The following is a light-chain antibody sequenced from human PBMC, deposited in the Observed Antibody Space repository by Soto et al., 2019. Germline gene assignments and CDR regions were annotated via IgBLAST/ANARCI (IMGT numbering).Light chain of an antibody. CDR3: QQYGSSPIT. J-gene: IGKJ5*01. Sequence: ENVLTQSPGTLSLSPGESATLSCRASQSVSSNLLAWYQQQPGQAPRLLIYGASSRATGITDRFSGSGSGTDFTLTISRLEPEDFAVYYCQQYGSSPITFGQGTRLEIK. CDR2: GAS. CDR1: QSVSSNL. V-gene: IGKV3-20*01.